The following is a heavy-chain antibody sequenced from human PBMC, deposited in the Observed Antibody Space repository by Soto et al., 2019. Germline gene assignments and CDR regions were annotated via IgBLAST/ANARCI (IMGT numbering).Heavy chain of an antibody. D-gene: IGHD3-22*01. CDR1: GYSFTSYW. J-gene: IGHJ4*02. Sequence: GESLKISCKGSGYSFTSYWISWVRQMPGKGLEWMGRIDPSDSYTNYSPSFQGHVTISADKSISTAYLQWSSLKASDTAMYYCARHLPGYYDSSGFDYWGQGTPVTAPQ. V-gene: IGHV5-10-1*01. CDR2: IDPSDSYT. CDR3: ARHLPGYYDSSGFDY.